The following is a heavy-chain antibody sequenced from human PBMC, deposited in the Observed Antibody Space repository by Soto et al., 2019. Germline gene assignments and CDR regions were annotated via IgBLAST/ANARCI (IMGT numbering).Heavy chain of an antibody. Sequence: GASVKVSSKASGGTFSSYAISWVRQAPGQGLEWMGGIIPIFGTANYAQKFQGRVTITADKSTSTAYMELSSLRSEDTAVYYCARDAGPLTGGYYYGMDVWGQGTTVTVSS. CDR1: GGTFSSYA. V-gene: IGHV1-69*06. CDR3: ARDAGPLTGGYYYGMDV. J-gene: IGHJ6*02. D-gene: IGHD7-27*01. CDR2: IIPIFGTA.